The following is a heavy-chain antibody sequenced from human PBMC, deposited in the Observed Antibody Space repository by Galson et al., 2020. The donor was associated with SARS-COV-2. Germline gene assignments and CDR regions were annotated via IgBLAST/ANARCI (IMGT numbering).Heavy chain of an antibody. CDR2: ISWNNGSI. Sequence: SLKISCEAPGFTLDDYAMHWVRQAPGKGLERVSGISWNNGSIGYPDPVKGRFTISRDNANNSLYLQITSLRAEDTALYYCAKDIVGYCSSTSCLGGLDYWGQGTLVTVSS. J-gene: IGHJ4*02. V-gene: IGHV3-9*01. D-gene: IGHD2-2*01. CDR1: GFTLDDYA. CDR3: AKDIVGYCSSTSCLGGLDY.